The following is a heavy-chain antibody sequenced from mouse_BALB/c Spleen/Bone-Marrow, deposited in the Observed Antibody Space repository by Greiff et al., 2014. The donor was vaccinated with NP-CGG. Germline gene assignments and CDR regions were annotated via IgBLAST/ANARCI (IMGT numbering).Heavy chain of an antibody. J-gene: IGHJ4*01. CDR3: ARITTATGAMDY. D-gene: IGHD1-2*01. V-gene: IGHV2-9*02. CDR1: GFSLTNYG. Sequence: QVQLKDSGPGLVAPSQSLSISCTVSGFSLTNYGVHWVRQPPGKGLEWLGVKWADGSTNYNSALMSRLSISKDNSKSQVFFKMNSLQTDDTAMYYCARITTATGAMDYWGQGTSVTVSS. CDR2: KWADGST.